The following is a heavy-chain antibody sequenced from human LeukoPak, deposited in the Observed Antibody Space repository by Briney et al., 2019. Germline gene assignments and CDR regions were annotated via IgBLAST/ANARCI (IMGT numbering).Heavy chain of an antibody. J-gene: IGHJ4*02. CDR2: ISSTSSTI. Sequence: GGSLRLSCGASGFTFSTYTMNWVRQAPGKGLEWVSSISSTSSTIHYADSVKGRFTISRDNAKNSLFLQMNSLRDEDTAVYYCARDGIYDYVWGSYRHYIDYWGQGTLVTVSS. CDR1: GFTFSTYT. D-gene: IGHD3-16*02. V-gene: IGHV3-48*02. CDR3: ARDGIYDYVWGSYRHYIDY.